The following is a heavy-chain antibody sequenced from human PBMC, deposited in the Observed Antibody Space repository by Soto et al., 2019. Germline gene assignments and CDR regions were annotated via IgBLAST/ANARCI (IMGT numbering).Heavy chain of an antibody. Sequence: GVSLRLSCEASGFMFSTYLMSWVRQAPGKGLEWVANIKQGGNEKFYVDSVKGRFTISRDNAKKSLFLQMNSLRPEDTAVYYCVGALTYEVPYYYYGMDVWGQGNTVTVYS. CDR3: VGALTYEVPYYYYGMDV. D-gene: IGHD3-16*01. J-gene: IGHJ6*02. CDR1: GFMFSTYL. V-gene: IGHV3-7*01. CDR2: IKQGGNEK.